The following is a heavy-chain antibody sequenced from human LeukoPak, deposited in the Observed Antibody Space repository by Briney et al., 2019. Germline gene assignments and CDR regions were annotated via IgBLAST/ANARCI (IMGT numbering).Heavy chain of an antibody. J-gene: IGHJ5*02. D-gene: IGHD3-3*01. CDR2: IIPILGIA. V-gene: IGHV1-69*04. CDR3: ARYVNSTIFGP. CDR1: GGTFSSYA. Sequence: ASVKVSCKASGGTFSSYAIIWVRQAPGQGLEWMGRIIPILGIANYAQKFQGRVTITADKSTSTAYMELSSLRSEDTAVYYCARYVNSTIFGPWGQGTLVTVSS.